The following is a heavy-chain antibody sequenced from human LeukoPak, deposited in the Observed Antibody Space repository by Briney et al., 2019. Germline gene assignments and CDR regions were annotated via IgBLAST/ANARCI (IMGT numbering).Heavy chain of an antibody. D-gene: IGHD2-15*01. CDR2: IYYSGST. J-gene: IGHJ6*02. CDR3: ARGAVVVAATPYYYYGMDV. V-gene: IGHV4-59*12. Sequence: PSETLSLTCTVSGGSISSYYRSWIRQPPGKGLEWIGYIYYSGSTNYNPSLKSRVTISVDTSKNQFSLKLSSVTAADTAVYYCARGAVVVAATPYYYYGMDVWGQGTTVTVSS. CDR1: GGSISSYY.